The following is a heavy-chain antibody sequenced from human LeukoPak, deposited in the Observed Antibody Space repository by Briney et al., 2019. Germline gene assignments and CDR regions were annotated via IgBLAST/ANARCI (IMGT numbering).Heavy chain of an antibody. CDR2: IYYSGST. CDR1: GGSISSYY. Sequence: PSETLSLTCTVSGGSISSYYWSWIRQPPGKGLEWIGYIYYSGSTNYNPSLKSRVTISVDTSKNQFSLKLSSVTAADTAVYYCARQSTVVTSSAYYYYYYYMDVWGKGTTVTVSS. J-gene: IGHJ6*03. CDR3: ARQSTVVTSSAYYYYYYYMDV. V-gene: IGHV4-59*08. D-gene: IGHD4-23*01.